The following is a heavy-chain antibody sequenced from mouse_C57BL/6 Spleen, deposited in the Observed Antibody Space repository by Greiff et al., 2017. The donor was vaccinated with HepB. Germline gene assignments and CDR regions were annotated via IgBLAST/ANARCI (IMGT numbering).Heavy chain of an antibody. CDR3: AREGDYYGSSLDY. CDR1: GYTFTSYW. V-gene: IGHV1-61*01. J-gene: IGHJ4*01. Sequence: VQLQESGAELVRPGSSVKLSCKASGYTFTSYWMDWVKQRPGQGLEWIGNIYPSDSETHYNQKFKDKATLIVDKSSSTAYMQLSSLTSEDSAVYYCAREGDYYGSSLDYWGQGTSVTVSS. D-gene: IGHD1-1*01. CDR2: IYPSDSET.